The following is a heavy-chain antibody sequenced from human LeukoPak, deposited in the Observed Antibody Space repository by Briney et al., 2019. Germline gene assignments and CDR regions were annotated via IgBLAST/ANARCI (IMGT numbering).Heavy chain of an antibody. CDR3: ARAQVEMATIYY. CDR2: IYYSGST. J-gene: IGHJ4*02. V-gene: IGHV4-30-4*01. Sequence: PSETLSLTCTVSVGSISSGYYYWSWIRQPPGKGLEWIGYIYYSGSTYYNPSLKSRVTISVDTSKNQFSLKLSSVTAADTAVYYCARAQVEMATIYYWGQGTLVTVSS. CDR1: VGSISSGYYY. D-gene: IGHD5-24*01.